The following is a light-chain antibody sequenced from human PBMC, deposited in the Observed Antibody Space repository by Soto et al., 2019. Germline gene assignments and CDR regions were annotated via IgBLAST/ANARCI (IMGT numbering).Light chain of an antibody. V-gene: IGKV2-24*01. CDR3: MQATQYPPYT. CDR1: QSLLHSDGNTY. CDR2: SIS. J-gene: IGKJ2*01. Sequence: DIVLTQPPLSSPVTLGQPASITCRSSQSLLHSDGNTYLSWLHQRPGQPPRLLIYSISNRLSGVPERFSGSGAGTDFTLKISRVAADDVGIYYCMQATQYPPYTFGQGTKLEI.